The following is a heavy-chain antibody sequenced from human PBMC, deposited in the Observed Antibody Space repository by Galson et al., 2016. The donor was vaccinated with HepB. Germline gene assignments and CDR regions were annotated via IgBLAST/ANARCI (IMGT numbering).Heavy chain of an antibody. D-gene: IGHD3-10*01. CDR1: GVSVSSDSYY. V-gene: IGHV4-61*01. J-gene: IGHJ5*02. CDR3: ARDSAGSFDL. CDR2: IYYSGST. Sequence: ETLSLTCTVSGVSVSSDSYYWSWIRQPPGKGLEWIGYIYYSGSTNYNPSLKSRVTLSVDTSKNQFSLKLTSVTAADTAVYYCARDSAGSFDLWGQGTLVTVSS.